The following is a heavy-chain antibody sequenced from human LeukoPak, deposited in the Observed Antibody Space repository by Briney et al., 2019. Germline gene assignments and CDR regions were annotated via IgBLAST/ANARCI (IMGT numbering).Heavy chain of an antibody. CDR3: ARERLQQLVPYNWFDP. CDR1: GDSISSNYW. CDR2: IYYSGST. D-gene: IGHD6-13*01. J-gene: IGHJ5*02. V-gene: IGHV4-4*02. Sequence: PSGTLSLTCAVSGDSISSNYWWSWVRQSPGKGLEWIGSIYYSGSTYYNPSLKSRVTISVDTSKNQFSLKLSSVTAADTAVYYCARERLQQLVPYNWFDPWGQGTLVTVSS.